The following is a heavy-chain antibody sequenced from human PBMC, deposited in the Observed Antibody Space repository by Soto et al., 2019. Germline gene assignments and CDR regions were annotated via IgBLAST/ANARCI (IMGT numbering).Heavy chain of an antibody. CDR3: ARDYGGNFGNDDAFDI. CDR1: GYTFTSYG. Sequence: ASVKVSCKASGYTFTSYGISWVRQAPGQGLEWMGWISAYNGNTNYAQKLQGRVTMTTDTSTSTAYMELRSLRSDDTAVYYCARDYGGNFGNDDAFDIWGQGTMVTVSS. CDR2: ISAYNGNT. J-gene: IGHJ3*02. D-gene: IGHD2-21*02. V-gene: IGHV1-18*01.